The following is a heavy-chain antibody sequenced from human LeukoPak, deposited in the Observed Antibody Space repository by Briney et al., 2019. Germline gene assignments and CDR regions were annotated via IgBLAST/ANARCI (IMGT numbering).Heavy chain of an antibody. CDR1: GFTFSSYA. D-gene: IGHD1-26*01. Sequence: GGSLRLSCAASGFTFSSYAMSWVRQAPGKGLEGVSAISGSGGSTYYADSVKGRFTISRDNSKNTLYLQMNSLRAEDTAVYYCAKDPGGGSFADYWGQGTLVTVSS. CDR3: AKDPGGGSFADY. J-gene: IGHJ4*02. V-gene: IGHV3-23*01. CDR2: ISGSGGST.